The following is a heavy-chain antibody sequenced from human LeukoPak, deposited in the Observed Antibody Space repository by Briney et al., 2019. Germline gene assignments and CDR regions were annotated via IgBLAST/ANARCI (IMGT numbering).Heavy chain of an antibody. D-gene: IGHD2-2*01. J-gene: IGHJ6*03. CDR3: ARGGTSWGYYYYMDV. V-gene: IGHV1-69*13. Sequence: SVKVSCKASGGTFSSYAISWVRQAPGQGLEWMGGIIPIFGTANYAQKFQGRVTITADESTSTAYMELSSLRSEDTAVYYCARGGTSWGYYYYMDVWGKGTTATISS. CDR1: GGTFSSYA. CDR2: IIPIFGTA.